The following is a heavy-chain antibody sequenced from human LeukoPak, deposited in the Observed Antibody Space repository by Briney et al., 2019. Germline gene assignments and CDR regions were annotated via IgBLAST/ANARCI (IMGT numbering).Heavy chain of an antibody. V-gene: IGHV4-38-2*01. Sequence: PSETLSLTCAVSGYSISSGYYWGWSRQPPGKGGEWIGSIYHSGSTYYNPSLKRRGTISGDTSKNQFSLKLSSVTAADTAVYYCARVGYDFWSGSHYYYYYMDVWGKGTTVTVSS. CDR2: IYHSGST. D-gene: IGHD3-3*01. J-gene: IGHJ6*03. CDR1: GYSISSGYY. CDR3: ARVGYDFWSGSHYYYYYMDV.